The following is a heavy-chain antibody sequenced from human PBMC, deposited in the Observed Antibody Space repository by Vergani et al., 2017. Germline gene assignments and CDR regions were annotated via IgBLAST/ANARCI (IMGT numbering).Heavy chain of an antibody. CDR1: GGSISSYY. V-gene: IGHV4-59*01. CDR3: ARVIGSGSYLYYYYYYYMDV. CDR2: IYYSGST. J-gene: IGHJ6*03. D-gene: IGHD3-10*01. Sequence: QVQLQESGPGLVKPSETLSLTCTVSGGSISSYYWSWIRQPPGKGLEWIGYIYYSGSTNYNPSLKIRVTISVDTSKNQFSLKLSSVTAADTAVYYCARVIGSGSYLYYYYYYYMDVWGKGTTVTVSS.